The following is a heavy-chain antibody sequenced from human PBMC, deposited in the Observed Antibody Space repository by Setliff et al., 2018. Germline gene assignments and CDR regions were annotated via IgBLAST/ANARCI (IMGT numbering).Heavy chain of an antibody. CDR1: GASVSSFDYY. J-gene: IGHJ4*02. Sequence: NPSETLSLTCTVSGASVSSFDYYWSWIRQPPGKGLEYIEHISHGVSTSYSPSLKSRLSISADTSKNQFSLKLTSVTAADTAVYYCARTHCTTTSCFYFHYWGQGTVVTVSS. V-gene: IGHV4-30-4*01. D-gene: IGHD2-2*01. CDR3: ARTHCTTTSCFYFHY. CDR2: ISHGVST.